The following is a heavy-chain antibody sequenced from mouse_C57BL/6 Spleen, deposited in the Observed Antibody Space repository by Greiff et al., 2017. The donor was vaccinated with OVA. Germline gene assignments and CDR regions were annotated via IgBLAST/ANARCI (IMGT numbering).Heavy chain of an antibody. V-gene: IGHV1-69*01. D-gene: IGHD1-3*01. J-gene: IGHJ2*01. Sequence: VQLQQSGAELVMPGASVKLSCKASGYTFTSYWMHWVKQRPGQGLEWIGAIDPSDSYTNYNQQFKGKSTLTVDKSSSTAYMQLSSLTSEDSAVYYCARSQSNYVDYWGQGTTLTVSS. CDR3: ARSQSNYVDY. CDR1: GYTFTSYW. CDR2: IDPSDSYT.